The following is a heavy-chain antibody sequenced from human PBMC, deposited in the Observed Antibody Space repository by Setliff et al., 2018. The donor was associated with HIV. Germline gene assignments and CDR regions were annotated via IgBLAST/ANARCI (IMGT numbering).Heavy chain of an antibody. Sequence: PGETLKLSCAASGFTFSNYAMSWVRQAPGKGLEWVSGISGSASTTYYADSVKGRFTISRDNSKNTLYPRMNSLRAEDTAVYYCAKDHATSSWFTTLLDYWGQGALVTVSS. CDR2: ISGSASTT. D-gene: IGHD6-13*01. J-gene: IGHJ4*02. CDR3: AKDHATSSWFTTLLDY. V-gene: IGHV3-23*01. CDR1: GFTFSNYA.